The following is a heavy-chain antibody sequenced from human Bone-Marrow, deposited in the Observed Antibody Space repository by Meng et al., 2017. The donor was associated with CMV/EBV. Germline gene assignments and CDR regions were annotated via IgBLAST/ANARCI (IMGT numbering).Heavy chain of an antibody. J-gene: IGHJ5*02. CDR1: GGSFSGYY. CDR3: ARGGFDP. CDR2: INHSGST. V-gene: IGHV4-34*01. Sequence: SQTLSLTCAVYGGSFSGYYWSWIRQPPGKGLEWIGEINHSGSTNYNPSLKSRVTISVDTSKNQFSLKLSSVTAADTAVYYCARGGFDPWGQGPLVTIYS.